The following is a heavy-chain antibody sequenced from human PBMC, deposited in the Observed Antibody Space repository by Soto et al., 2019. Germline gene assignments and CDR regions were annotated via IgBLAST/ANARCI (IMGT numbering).Heavy chain of an antibody. CDR3: ARHHDS. V-gene: IGHV4-59*08. CDR1: GGSISRYY. Sequence: SEALSLTCAVSGGSISRYYWSWIRQPPGKGLEWIGYIYYSGSTNYNPSLKSRVTISVDTSKNQFSLKLSSVTAADTAVYYCARHHDSWGQGTLVTVS. CDR2: IYYSGST. J-gene: IGHJ4*02.